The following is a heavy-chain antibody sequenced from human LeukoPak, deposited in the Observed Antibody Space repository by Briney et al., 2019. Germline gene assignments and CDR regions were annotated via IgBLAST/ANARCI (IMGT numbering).Heavy chain of an antibody. CDR3: DTYYYDSSGYYRDY. CDR2: IYYSGST. CDR1: GGSISSSSYY. J-gene: IGHJ4*02. V-gene: IGHV4-39*07. Sequence: SETLSLTCTVSGGSISSSSYYWGWIRQPPGTGLEWIGSIYYSGSTYYNPSLKSRVTISVDTSKNQFSLKLSSVTAADTAVYYCDTYYYDSSGYYRDYWGQGTLVTVSS. D-gene: IGHD3-22*01.